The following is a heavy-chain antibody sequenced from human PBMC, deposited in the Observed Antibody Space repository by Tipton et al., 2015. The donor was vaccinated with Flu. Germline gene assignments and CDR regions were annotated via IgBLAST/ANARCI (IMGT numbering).Heavy chain of an antibody. D-gene: IGHD7-27*01. J-gene: IGHJ4*01. CDR3: ASKVANWGVWEPLDY. Sequence: TLSLTCAVYGGSFSAYYWSWIRQPPGKGLEWVGEINHSGTTNYNPSLTSRVTVSADTSKKQFSLKLTFVTAADTAVYYCASKVANWGVWEPLDYWGHGTLVTVSS. CDR1: GGSFSAYY. CDR2: INHSGTT. V-gene: IGHV4-34*01.